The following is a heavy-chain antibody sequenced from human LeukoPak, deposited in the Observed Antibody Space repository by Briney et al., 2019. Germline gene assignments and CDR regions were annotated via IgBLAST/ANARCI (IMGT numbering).Heavy chain of an antibody. V-gene: IGHV5-51*01. D-gene: IGHD1-14*01. J-gene: IGHJ4*02. CDR1: YW. CDR2: IYPGDSDT. Sequence: YWSWIRQHPGKGLEWMGIIYPGDSDTRYSPSFQGQVTISADKSISTAYLQWSSLKASDTAMYYCARSTPPGFYFDYWGQGTLVTVSS. CDR3: ARSTPPGFYFDY.